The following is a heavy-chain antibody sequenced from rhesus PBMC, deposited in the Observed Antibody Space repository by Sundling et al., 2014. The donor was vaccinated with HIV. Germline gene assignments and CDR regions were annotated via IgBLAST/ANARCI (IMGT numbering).Heavy chain of an antibody. V-gene: IGHV4-93*01. CDR1: GGSFISGHW. CDR3: VRATWGIGASILPWDDAFDI. J-gene: IGHJ3*01. Sequence: QVQLQESGPAVVKPSETLSLTCVVSGGSFISGHWWSWIRQSPGKGLEWIGGFYGNNHVTNYNPSLKSRVTISEDTSKNHFSLKLTSMTAADTAVYHCVRATWGIGASILPWDDAFDIWGQGLRVTVSS. D-gene: IGHD1-1-1*01. CDR2: FYGNNHVT.